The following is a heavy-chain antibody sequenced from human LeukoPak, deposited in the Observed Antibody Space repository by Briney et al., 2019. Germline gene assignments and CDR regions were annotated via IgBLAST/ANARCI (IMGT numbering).Heavy chain of an antibody. J-gene: IGHJ4*02. CDR2: MNPNSGNT. CDR1: GYTFTSYD. Sequence: EASVKVSCKASGYTFTSYDINWVRQATGQGLEWMGWMNPNSGNTGYAQKFQGRVTMTRNTSISTAYVELSSLRSEDTAVYYCARGVRGITIFGVVTAYYFDYWGQGTLVTVSS. V-gene: IGHV1-8*01. D-gene: IGHD3-3*01. CDR3: ARGVRGITIFGVVTAYYFDY.